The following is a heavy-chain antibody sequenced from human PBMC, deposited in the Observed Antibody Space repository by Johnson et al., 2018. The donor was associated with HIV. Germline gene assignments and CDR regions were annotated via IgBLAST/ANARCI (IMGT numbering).Heavy chain of an antibody. CDR3: ARAEPWDRRHYAFDI. CDR2: IRYDGSNK. V-gene: IGHV3-30*02. CDR1: GFIFSSYG. Sequence: QVQLVESGGGLVKPGGSLRLSCAASGFIFSSYGMHWVRQAPGKGLEWVAFIRYDGSNKYYAESVQGRFNISRDNPKNTVYLQMNSLRAEDTAVYYCARAEPWDRRHYAFDIWGQGTMVTVSS. D-gene: IGHD1-1*01. J-gene: IGHJ3*02.